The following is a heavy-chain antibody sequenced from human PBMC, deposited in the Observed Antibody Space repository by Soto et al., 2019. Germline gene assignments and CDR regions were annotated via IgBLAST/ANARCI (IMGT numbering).Heavy chain of an antibody. Sequence: GGSLRLSCAASGFTFSSYGMHWVRQAPGKGLEWVAVIWYDGSNKYYADSVKGRFTISRDNSKNTLYLQMNGLGAEDTAVYYCARDGGYSGYDLFDYWGQGTLVTVSS. CDR2: IWYDGSNK. V-gene: IGHV3-33*01. D-gene: IGHD5-12*01. J-gene: IGHJ4*02. CDR3: ARDGGYSGYDLFDY. CDR1: GFTFSSYG.